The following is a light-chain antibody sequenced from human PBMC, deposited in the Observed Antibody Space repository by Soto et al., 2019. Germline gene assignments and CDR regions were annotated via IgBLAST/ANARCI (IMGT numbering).Light chain of an antibody. V-gene: IGKV3-20*01. CDR1: HIVSSSY. CDR2: GAF. CDR3: QQDGSSQWT. Sequence: ETVLTQSPGTLSLSPGDRATLSCRTSHIVSSSYLAWYQQKPGQAPRLLIYGAFSRATGIPDRFSGSGSGTDFTLTISRLEPEDFAVYYCQQDGSSQWTFGQGTKVEIK. J-gene: IGKJ1*01.